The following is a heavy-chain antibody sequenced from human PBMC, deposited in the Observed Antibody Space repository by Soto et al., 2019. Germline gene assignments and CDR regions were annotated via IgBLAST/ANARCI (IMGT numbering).Heavy chain of an antibody. D-gene: IGHD4-17*01. V-gene: IGHV1-2*04. CDR1: GYPFTGYY. J-gene: IGHJ2*01. CDR3: ARGGGYGDYHTGYFDI. Sequence: QVQLVQSGAEVKQPGASVKVSCKSSGYPFTGYYMHWVRQAPGQGLEGMGWINPNSGGTNYAQKFQGWVTMTRETSISRAAMELSRLISDDTAVYYGARGGGYGDYHTGYFDIWGRGTLVTVS. CDR2: INPNSGGT.